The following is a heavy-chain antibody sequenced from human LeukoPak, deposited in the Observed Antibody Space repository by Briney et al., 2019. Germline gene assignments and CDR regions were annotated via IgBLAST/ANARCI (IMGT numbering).Heavy chain of an antibody. CDR1: GIIFSGYA. D-gene: IGHD3-16*01. J-gene: IGHJ6*02. Sequence: GGSLRLSCAASGIIFSGYAMHWARQAPGKGLEWVASINHNGNVNYYVDSVKGRFTISRDNAKNSLYLQMSNLRAEDTAVYFCARGGGLDVRGQGATVTVSS. CDR2: INHNGNVN. V-gene: IGHV3-7*03. CDR3: ARGGGLDV.